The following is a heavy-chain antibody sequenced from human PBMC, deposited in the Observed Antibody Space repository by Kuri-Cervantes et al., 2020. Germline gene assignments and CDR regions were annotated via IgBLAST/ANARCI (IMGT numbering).Heavy chain of an antibody. Sequence: GSLRLSCTVSGGSISSYYWGWIRQPPGKGLEWIGSIYYSGSTYYNPSLKSRVTISVDTSKNQFSLKLSSVTAADTAVYYCARAEHYCSSTSCRRPYDYWGQGTLVTVSS. D-gene: IGHD2-2*01. J-gene: IGHJ4*02. CDR2: IYYSGST. CDR3: ARAEHYCSSTSCRRPYDY. V-gene: IGHV4-39*07. CDR1: GGSISSYY.